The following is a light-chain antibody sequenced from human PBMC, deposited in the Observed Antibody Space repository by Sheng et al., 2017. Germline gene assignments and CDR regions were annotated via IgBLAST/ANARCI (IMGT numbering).Light chain of an antibody. CDR1: QSIGTW. CDR2: QAF. V-gene: IGKV1-5*03. J-gene: IGKJ1*01. CDR3: QQYNNYWA. Sequence: DIQMTQSPSTLSASVGDRVTITCRASQSIGTWLAWYQQKPGKAPNLLIHQAFNLESGVPSRFSGSGSGTEFTLTISDLQPDDFATYYCQQYNNYWAFGQGTKVEIK.